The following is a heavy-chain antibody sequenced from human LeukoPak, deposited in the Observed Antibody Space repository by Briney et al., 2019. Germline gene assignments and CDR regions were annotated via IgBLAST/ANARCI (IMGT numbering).Heavy chain of an antibody. CDR2: IYYSGST. CDR3: ARDPRRITMVRGVISGQPRYYFDY. D-gene: IGHD3-10*01. V-gene: IGHV4-39*07. J-gene: IGHJ4*02. Sequence: PSETLSLTCTVSGGSISSSSYYWGWIRQPPGKGLEWIGSIYYSGSTYYNPSLKSRVTISVDTSKNQFSLKLSSVTAADTAVYYCARDPRRITMVRGVISGQPRYYFDYWGQGTLVTVSS. CDR1: GGSISSSSYY.